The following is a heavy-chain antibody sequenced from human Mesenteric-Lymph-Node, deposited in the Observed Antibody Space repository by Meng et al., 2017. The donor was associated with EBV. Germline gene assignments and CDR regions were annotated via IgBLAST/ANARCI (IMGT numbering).Heavy chain of an antibody. D-gene: IGHD2-21*02. CDR1: GY. Sequence: QVHLVQSGXEVKNPGASVRVSCKASGYITWVRQAPGQGLEWMGWVAPYNGDTNYAQKFQDRVAMTTDISTSTAYMELRSLRSDDTAVYYCATGDLYFEQWGQGTLVTVSS. CDR3: ATGDLYFEQ. CDR2: VAPYNGDT. V-gene: IGHV1-18*01. J-gene: IGHJ4*02.